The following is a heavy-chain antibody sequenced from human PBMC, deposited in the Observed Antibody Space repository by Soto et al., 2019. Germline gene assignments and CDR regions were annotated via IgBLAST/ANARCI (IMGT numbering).Heavy chain of an antibody. D-gene: IGHD3-10*01. J-gene: IGHJ4*02. V-gene: IGHV1-18*01. CDR3: ARDLSLRLTRGGARGVKSY. Sequence: QVQLVQSGAEVKKPGASVKVSCKASGYTFTSYGISWVRQAPGQGLEWMGRISAYNGNTNYAQKLQGRVTMTTDTTTSTAYMELRSLRSDDTAVYYCARDLSLRLTRGGARGVKSYWGQGTLVTVSS. CDR2: ISAYNGNT. CDR1: GYTFTSYG.